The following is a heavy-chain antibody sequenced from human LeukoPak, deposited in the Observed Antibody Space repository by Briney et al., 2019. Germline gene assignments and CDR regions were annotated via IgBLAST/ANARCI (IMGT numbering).Heavy chain of an antibody. CDR3: VRDVSQRRHFDY. Sequence: PSETLSLTCAVSGDSISSAAYYWSWIRQPPGKGLEWIGYFYGSGSASYNPSLKSRVTISLDRSSNQFSLKMSSVTAADTAVYYCVRDVSQRRHFDYWGQGTLVTVSS. J-gene: IGHJ4*02. CDR2: FYGSGSA. D-gene: IGHD1-1*01. V-gene: IGHV4-30-2*01. CDR1: GDSISSAAYY.